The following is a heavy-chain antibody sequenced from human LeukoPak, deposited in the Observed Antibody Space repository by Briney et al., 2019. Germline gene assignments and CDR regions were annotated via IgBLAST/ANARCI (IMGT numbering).Heavy chain of an antibody. CDR1: GYTFSNYG. CDR3: AREKYTYGRAFYFEY. V-gene: IGHV1-18*01. Sequence: GASVKVSCKASGYTFSNYGISWVRQAPGQGLEWVGWISAHTGKTNYAQKVQGRVTMTTDTSTSTAYMDLRSLRPDDTAVYYCAREKYTYGRAFYFEYWGQGTLVSVSS. J-gene: IGHJ4*02. CDR2: ISAHTGKT. D-gene: IGHD5-18*01.